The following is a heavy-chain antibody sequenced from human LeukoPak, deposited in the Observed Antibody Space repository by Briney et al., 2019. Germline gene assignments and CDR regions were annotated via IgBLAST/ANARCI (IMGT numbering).Heavy chain of an antibody. D-gene: IGHD4-17*01. CDR3: ARGSGRVTTSERYFDY. CDR1: GFTVSSNY. Sequence: GGSLRLSCAASGFTVSSNYMSWVRQAPGKGLEWVSVIYSGGSTYYADSVKGRFTISRDNAKNSLYLQMNSLRAEDTAVYYCARGSGRVTTSERYFDYWAQGTLVTVSS. CDR2: IYSGGST. V-gene: IGHV3-53*01. J-gene: IGHJ4*02.